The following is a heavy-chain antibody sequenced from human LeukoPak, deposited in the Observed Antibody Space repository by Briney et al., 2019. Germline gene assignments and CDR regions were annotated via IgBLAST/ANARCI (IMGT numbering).Heavy chain of an antibody. J-gene: IGHJ6*04. D-gene: IGHD6-13*01. V-gene: IGHV3-7*03. CDR1: GFTFSSYW. CDR3: ARNKRAAARYDYYYYGMDV. Sequence: GGSLRLSCAASGFTFSSYWMSWVRQAPGKGLEWVANIKQDGSEKYYVDSVKGRFTISRDNAKNSLYLQMNSLRAEDTAVYYCARNKRAAARYDYYYYGMDVWGKGTTVTVSS. CDR2: IKQDGSEK.